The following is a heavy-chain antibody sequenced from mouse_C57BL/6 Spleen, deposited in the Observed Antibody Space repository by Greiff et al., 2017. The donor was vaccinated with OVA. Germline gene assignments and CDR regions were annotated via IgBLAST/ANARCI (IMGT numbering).Heavy chain of an antibody. CDR2: IDPSDSYT. CDR3: ARQTYYYGVDY. Sequence: QVQLQQPGAELVKPGASVKLSCKASGYTFTSYWMQWVKQRPGQGLEWIGEIDPSDSYTNYNQKFKGKATLTVDTSSSTAYMQLSSLTSEDSAVYYCARQTYYYGVDYWGQGTTRTVSS. CDR1: GYTFTSYW. D-gene: IGHD1-1*01. V-gene: IGHV1-50*01. J-gene: IGHJ2*01.